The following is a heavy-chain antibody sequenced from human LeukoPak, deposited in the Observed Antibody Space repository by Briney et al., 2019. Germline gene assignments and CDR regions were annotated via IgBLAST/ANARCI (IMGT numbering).Heavy chain of an antibody. V-gene: IGHV4-34*01. CDR2: INHSGST. CDR1: GGSFSGYY. CDR3: ARGYSSGLVVG. J-gene: IGHJ4*02. Sequence: SETLSLTCAVYGGSFSGYYWSWIRQPPGKGLEWIGEINHSGSTNYNPSLKSRVTISVDTSKNQFSLELSSVTAADTAVYYCARGYSSGLVVGWGQGTLVTVSS. D-gene: IGHD6-25*01.